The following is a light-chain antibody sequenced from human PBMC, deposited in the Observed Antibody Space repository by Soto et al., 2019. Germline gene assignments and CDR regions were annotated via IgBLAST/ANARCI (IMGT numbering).Light chain of an antibody. CDR3: KAWDSSTYV. Sequence: SYELTQPPSVYVSPGQTASITCSGDKLGDKYACWYQQKPGQSPVLVIYQDSKRPSGIPERFSGSNSGNTATLTISGTQAMDEADYYCKAWDSSTYVFGTGTKLTVL. CDR2: QDS. V-gene: IGLV3-1*01. CDR1: KLGDKY. J-gene: IGLJ1*01.